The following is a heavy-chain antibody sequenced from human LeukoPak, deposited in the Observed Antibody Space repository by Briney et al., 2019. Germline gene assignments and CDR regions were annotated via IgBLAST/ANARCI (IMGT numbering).Heavy chain of an antibody. V-gene: IGHV3-21*01. CDR1: GFTFDDYG. J-gene: IGHJ3*02. CDR3: ARVGGSYYGAFDI. Sequence: PGGSLRLSCAASGFTFDDYGMSWVRQAPGKGLEWVSSISSSSSYIYYADSVKGRFTISRDNAKNSLYLQMNSLRAEDTAVYYCARVGGSYYGAFDIWGQGTMVTVSS. D-gene: IGHD1-26*01. CDR2: ISSSSSYI.